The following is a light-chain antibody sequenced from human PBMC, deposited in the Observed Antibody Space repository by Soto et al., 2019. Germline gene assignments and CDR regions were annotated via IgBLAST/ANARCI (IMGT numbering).Light chain of an antibody. CDR3: QHYNSYSGT. CDR2: DAS. J-gene: IGKJ1*01. V-gene: IGKV1-5*01. CDR1: QSINNW. Sequence: DIQMTQSPSTLSASVGDRVTITCRASQSINNWLAWYQHKPGKAPKLLIYDASSLESGVPSKFSGSGSGTEFTLTISSLQPDDFATYYCQHYNSYSGTFGQGTKVEIK.